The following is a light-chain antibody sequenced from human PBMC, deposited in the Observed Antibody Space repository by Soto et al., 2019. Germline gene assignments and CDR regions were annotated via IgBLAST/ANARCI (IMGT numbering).Light chain of an antibody. Sequence: QSALTQPPSVSGAPGQRVTISCTGSRSNIGAGYDVHWYQQLPGTAPKLLIYDNTNRPSGVPDRFSGSKSGTSASLAITGLQAEDEADYFCQSYDSSLRGSVFGTGTKVTVL. V-gene: IGLV1-40*01. CDR2: DNT. CDR1: RSNIGAGYD. J-gene: IGLJ1*01. CDR3: QSYDSSLRGSV.